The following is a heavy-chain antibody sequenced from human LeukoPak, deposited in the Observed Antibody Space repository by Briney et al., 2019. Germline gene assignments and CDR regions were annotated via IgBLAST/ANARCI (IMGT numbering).Heavy chain of an antibody. CDR3: ARQYYYGLGDV. V-gene: IGHV4-59*08. J-gene: IGHJ6*02. CDR1: GGSISSYY. Sequence: SETLSLTCTVSGGSISSYYWSWIRQPPGKGLEWIGYIYYSGSTNYNPPLKSRVTISVDTSKNQFSLKLSSVTAADTAVYYCARQYYYGLGDVWGQGTTVTVSS. CDR2: IYYSGST. D-gene: IGHD3-10*01.